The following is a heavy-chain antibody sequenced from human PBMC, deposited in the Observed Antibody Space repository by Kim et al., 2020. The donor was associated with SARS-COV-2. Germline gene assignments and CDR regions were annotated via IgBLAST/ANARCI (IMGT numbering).Heavy chain of an antibody. V-gene: IGHV3-23*01. D-gene: IGHD3-16*01. CDR3: AQVPQLGGS. CDR1: GFTFSNYV. CDR2: ISGSGGDT. J-gene: IGHJ5*02. Sequence: GGSLRLSCVASGFTFSNYVMSWVRQAPGQGLEWVSSISGSGGDTYYADSVKGRFTISRDNSRDTVYLQMNSLRAEDTAVYYCAQVPQLGGSWGQGTLVTVSS.